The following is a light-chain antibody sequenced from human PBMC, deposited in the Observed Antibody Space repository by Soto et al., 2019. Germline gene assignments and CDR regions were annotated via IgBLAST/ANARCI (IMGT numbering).Light chain of an antibody. CDR2: LGS. J-gene: IGKJ5*01. Sequence: DIVMTQSPLSLPVTPGEPASISCRSSQSLLHSNGYNYLDWYLQKPGQSPQLLIYLGSNRSSGVPDRFSGSGSGTDFTLKISRVEAEDVGVYYCMQALQTPITFGQGTRREIQ. CDR3: MQALQTPIT. CDR1: QSLLHSNGYNY. V-gene: IGKV2-28*01.